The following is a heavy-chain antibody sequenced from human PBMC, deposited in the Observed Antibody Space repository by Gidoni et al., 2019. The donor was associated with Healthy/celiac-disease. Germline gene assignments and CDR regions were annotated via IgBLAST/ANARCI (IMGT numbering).Heavy chain of an antibody. CDR3: ANIRRGYCSSTSCHY. CDR1: GFPFSSYA. CDR2: ISGSGGST. J-gene: IGHJ4*02. Sequence: EVQLLASGGGLVQPGGSLRLSCAASGFPFSSYAMSWVRQAPGKGLEWVSAISGSGGSTYYADSVKGRFTISRDNSKNTLYLQMNSLRAEDTAVYYCANIRRGYCSSTSCHYWGQGTLVTVSS. V-gene: IGHV3-23*01. D-gene: IGHD2-2*01.